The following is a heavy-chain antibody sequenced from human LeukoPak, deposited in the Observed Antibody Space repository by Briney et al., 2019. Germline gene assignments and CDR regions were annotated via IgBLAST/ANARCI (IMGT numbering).Heavy chain of an antibody. V-gene: IGHV3-23*01. CDR1: GFTFSSYA. CDR3: AKDRRSGGKAVAGVRGYCFDY. J-gene: IGHJ4*02. CDR2: ISGSGGST. D-gene: IGHD6-19*01. Sequence: GGSLRLSCAASGFTFSSYAMSWVRQAPGKGLEWVSAISGSGGSTYYADSVKGRFTISRDNSKNTLYLQMNSLRAEDTAVYYCAKDRRSGGKAVAGVRGYCFDYWGQGTLVTVSS.